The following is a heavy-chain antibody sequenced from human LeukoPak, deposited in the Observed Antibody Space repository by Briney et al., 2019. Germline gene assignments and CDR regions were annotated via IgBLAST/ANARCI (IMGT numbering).Heavy chain of an antibody. CDR1: GGSFSGYY. J-gene: IGHJ5*02. CDR3: ARDSVVVAATNWFDP. Sequence: SSETLSLTCAVYGGSFSGYYWSWIRQPAGKGLEWIGRIYTSGSTNYNPSLKSRVTISVDTSKNQFSLKLSSVTAADTAVYYCARDSVVVAATNWFDPWGQGTLVTVSS. CDR2: IYTSGST. V-gene: IGHV4-4*07. D-gene: IGHD2-15*01.